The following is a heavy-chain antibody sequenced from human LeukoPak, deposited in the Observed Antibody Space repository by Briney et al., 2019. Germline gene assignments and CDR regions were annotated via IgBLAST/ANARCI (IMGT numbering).Heavy chain of an antibody. Sequence: SETLSLTCTVSGASISRTTYYWGWFRQPPGKGLEWLATMFYSGYTYYNPSLKSRVTISIDTSENQVSLKLSFVTAADTALYYCAKEPTVDKSFDSWGQGTLVSVSS. CDR2: MFYSGYT. J-gene: IGHJ4*02. V-gene: IGHV4-39*07. D-gene: IGHD2-21*01. CDR1: GASISRTTYY. CDR3: AKEPTVDKSFDS.